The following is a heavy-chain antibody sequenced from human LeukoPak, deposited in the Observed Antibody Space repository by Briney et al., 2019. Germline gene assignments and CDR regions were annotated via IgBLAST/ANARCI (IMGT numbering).Heavy chain of an antibody. V-gene: IGHV6-1*01. J-gene: IGHJ4*02. Sequence: SQTLSLTCAISGDSVSSNSATWTWIRQSPSRGLEWLGRTYYRSEWYNDYAVSVKSRITINPDTSKNQFSLQLSSVTPEDTAVYYCARGSSSNSWYFDYWGQGTLVTVSS. D-gene: IGHD6-13*01. CDR1: GDSVSSNSAT. CDR3: ARGSSSNSWYFDY. CDR2: TYYRSEWYN.